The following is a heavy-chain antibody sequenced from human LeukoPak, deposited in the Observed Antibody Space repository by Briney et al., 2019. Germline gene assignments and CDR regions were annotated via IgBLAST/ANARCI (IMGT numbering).Heavy chain of an antibody. D-gene: IGHD2-2*01. V-gene: IGHV4-59*01. CDR1: GGSISSYY. CDR2: IYYSGST. CDR3: ARWGVVPAAGLDY. J-gene: IGHJ4*02. Sequence: PSETLSLTCTASGGSISSYYWSWMRQPPGKGLEWIGYIYYSGSTNYNPSLKSRVTISVDTSKNQFSLKLSSVTAADTAVYYCARWGVVPAAGLDYWGQGTLVTVSS.